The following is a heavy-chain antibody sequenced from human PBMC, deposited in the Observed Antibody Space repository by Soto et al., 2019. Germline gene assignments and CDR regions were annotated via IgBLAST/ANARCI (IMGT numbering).Heavy chain of an antibody. CDR3: ARRLESFYDFWSGSAAFDI. V-gene: IGHV4-39*01. CDR1: GGSISSSRYY. D-gene: IGHD3-3*01. J-gene: IGHJ3*02. CDR2: VFYSGTT. Sequence: PSETLSLTCTVSGGSISSSRYYWGWIRQPPGKGLEWIGSVFYSGTTFYHPSLKSRVTISVDTSKNQFSLKLSSVTAADTAVYYCARRLESFYDFWSGSAAFDIWGQGTMVTVS.